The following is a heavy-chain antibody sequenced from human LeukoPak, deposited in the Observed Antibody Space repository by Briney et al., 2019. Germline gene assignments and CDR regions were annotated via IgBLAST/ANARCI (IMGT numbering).Heavy chain of an antibody. V-gene: IGHV4-30-2*01. Sequence: SQTLSLTCTVSGGSISSGGYYWSWIRQPPGKGLEWIGEINHSGSTNYNPSLKSRVTISVDTSKNQFSLKLSTVTAADTAVYYCARDTAYGSSHRHWYFGLWGRGTLVTVSS. J-gene: IGHJ2*01. CDR1: GGSISSGGYY. CDR2: INHSGST. CDR3: ARDTAYGSSHRHWYFGL. D-gene: IGHD6-13*01.